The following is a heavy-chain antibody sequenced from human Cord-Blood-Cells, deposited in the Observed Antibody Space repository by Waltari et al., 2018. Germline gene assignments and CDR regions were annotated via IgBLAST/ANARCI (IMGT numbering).Heavy chain of an antibody. CDR3: ATVYDYGGNGAFDI. CDR2: IIPIFGTA. Sequence: QVQLVQSGAEVKKPGSSVKVSCKASGGTFSSDAISWVRQAPGQGLEWMGGIIPIFGTANYAQKFQGRVTITADESTSTAYMELSSLRSEDTAVYYCATVYDYGGNGAFDIWGQGTMVTVSS. J-gene: IGHJ3*02. CDR1: GGTFSSDA. V-gene: IGHV1-69*01. D-gene: IGHD4-17*01.